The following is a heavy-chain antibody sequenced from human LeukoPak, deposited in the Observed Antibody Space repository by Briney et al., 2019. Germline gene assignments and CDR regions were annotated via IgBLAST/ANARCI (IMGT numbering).Heavy chain of an antibody. Sequence: GASVKVSCKASGYTFTGYYMHWVRQAPGQGLEWMGWINPNSGGTNYAQKFQGRVTMTRDTSIGTAYMELSRLRSDDTAVYYCARGAPPVLLWFEESLGNWFDPWGQGTLVTVSS. CDR1: GYTFTGYY. CDR2: INPNSGGT. V-gene: IGHV1-2*02. J-gene: IGHJ5*02. CDR3: ARGAPPVLLWFEESLGNWFDP. D-gene: IGHD3-10*01.